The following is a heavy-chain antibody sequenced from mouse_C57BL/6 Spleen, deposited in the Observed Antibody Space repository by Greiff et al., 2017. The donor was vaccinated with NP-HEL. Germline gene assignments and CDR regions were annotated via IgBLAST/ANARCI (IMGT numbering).Heavy chain of an antibody. V-gene: IGHV6-3*01. D-gene: IGHD4-1*01. J-gene: IGHJ2*01. CDR3: TENWDVGGYFDY. Sequence: EVKLVESGGGLVQPGGSMKLSCVASGFTFSNYWMNWVRQSPEKGLEWVAQIRLKSDNYATHYAESVKGRFTISRDDSKSSVYLQMNNLRAEDTGIYYCTENWDVGGYFDYWGQGTTLTVSS. CDR2: IRLKSDNYAT. CDR1: GFTFSNYW.